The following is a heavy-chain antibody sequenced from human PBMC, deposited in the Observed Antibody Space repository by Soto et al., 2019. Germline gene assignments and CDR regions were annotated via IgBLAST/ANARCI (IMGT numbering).Heavy chain of an antibody. J-gene: IGHJ5*02. V-gene: IGHV3-7*01. D-gene: IGHD6-13*01. Sequence: EVQVVESGGGLVQPGGSLRLSCAASGFTFSKYWMSWVRQAPGKGLEWVANIKADGSEKYYVDSVMGRFTISRDNAKNSLYLQMNSLRAEYTAVYYCARVPVKVAAGTAWLNPWGQGTLVTVSS. CDR3: ARVPVKVAAGTAWLNP. CDR1: GFTFSKYW. CDR2: IKADGSEK.